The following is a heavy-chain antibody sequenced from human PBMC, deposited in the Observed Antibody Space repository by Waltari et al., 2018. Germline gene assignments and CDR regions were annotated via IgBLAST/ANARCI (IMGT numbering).Heavy chain of an antibody. CDR1: GFPFSDHY. Sequence: EVQLVESGGGLVQPGGSLRLSCVLSGFPFSDHYMDWVRQTPGMGLEWVGRSTNKATSYTTIYAASVKGRFSVSRDDSKNSLYLQMDSLKTEDTAVYYCVRGKKGFDYWGQGALVIVSS. CDR2: STNKATSYTT. CDR3: VRGKKGFDY. V-gene: IGHV3-72*01. J-gene: IGHJ4*02.